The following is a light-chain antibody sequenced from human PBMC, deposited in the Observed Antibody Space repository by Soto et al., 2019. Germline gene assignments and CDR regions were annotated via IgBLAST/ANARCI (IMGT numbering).Light chain of an antibody. J-gene: IGKJ1*01. CDR1: QTISSW. CDR3: QHYSSYSEA. V-gene: IGKV1-5*03. CDR2: NAS. Sequence: DIQMTQSPSTLSGSVGDRVTITCRASQTISSWLAWYQQKPGKSPKLLIYNASTLKGGVPSRFSGSGSGTEFTLTISSLQPDDFATYYCQHYSSYSEAFGPGTKVELK.